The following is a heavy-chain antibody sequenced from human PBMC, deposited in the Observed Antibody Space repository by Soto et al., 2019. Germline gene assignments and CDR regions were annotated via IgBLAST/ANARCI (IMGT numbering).Heavy chain of an antibody. J-gene: IGHJ4*02. Sequence: QITLKESGPTLVKPTQTLTLTCTFSGFSLSTSGVGVGWIRQPPGKALEWLALIYWDDDKRYSPSLKTRLTITKDTTKIHVVLTVTNMDPVDTAPYFCAHKRYGDYAYSGQGTLVTVSS. CDR2: IYWDDDK. CDR3: AHKRYGDYAY. CDR1: GFSLSTSGVG. D-gene: IGHD4-17*01. V-gene: IGHV2-5*02.